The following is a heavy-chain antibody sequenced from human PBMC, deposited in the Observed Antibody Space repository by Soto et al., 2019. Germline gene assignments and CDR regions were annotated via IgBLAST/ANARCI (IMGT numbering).Heavy chain of an antibody. V-gene: IGHV5-51*01. D-gene: IGHD5-18*01. Sequence: GESLQISCKGSGYSFTSYWIGWVRQMPGKGLEWMGIIYPGDSDTRYSPSFQGQVTISAGKSISTAYLQWSSLKASDTAMYYCARHGGYGQGYYYYYGMDVWGQGTTVTVSS. J-gene: IGHJ6*02. CDR3: ARHGGYGQGYYYYYGMDV. CDR1: GYSFTSYW. CDR2: IYPGDSDT.